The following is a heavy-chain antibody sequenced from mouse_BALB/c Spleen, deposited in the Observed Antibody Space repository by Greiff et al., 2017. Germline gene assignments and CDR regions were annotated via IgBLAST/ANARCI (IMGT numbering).Heavy chain of an antibody. CDR3: AKGRLGGDYAMDY. CDR1: GFSLTSYG. Sequence: VQLQQSGPSLVQPSQSLSITCTVSGFSLTSYGVHWVRQSPGKGLEWLGVIWRGGSTDYNAAFMSRLSITKDNSKSQVFFKMNSLQADDTAIYYCAKGRLGGDYAMDYWGQGTSVTVSS. V-gene: IGHV2-5-1*01. D-gene: IGHD4-1*01. J-gene: IGHJ4*01. CDR2: IWRGGST.